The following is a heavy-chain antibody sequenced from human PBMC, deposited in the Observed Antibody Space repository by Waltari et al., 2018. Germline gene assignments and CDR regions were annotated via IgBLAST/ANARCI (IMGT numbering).Heavy chain of an antibody. CDR3: ARDGSDYYDSSGYYPNAFDI. CDR1: GGSISSGSYY. D-gene: IGHD3-22*01. V-gene: IGHV4-61*02. J-gene: IGHJ3*02. Sequence: QVQLQESGPGLVKPSQTLSLTCTVSGGSISSGSYYWSWLRQPAGKGLEWIGRIYTSGSTNYNPSLKSRVTISVDTSKNQFSLKLSSVTAADTAVYYCARDGSDYYDSSGYYPNAFDIWGQGTMVTVSS. CDR2: IYTSGST.